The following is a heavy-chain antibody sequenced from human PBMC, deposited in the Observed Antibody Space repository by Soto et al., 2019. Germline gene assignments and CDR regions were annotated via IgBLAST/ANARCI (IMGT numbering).Heavy chain of an antibody. J-gene: IGHJ6*03. CDR2: ISGSGGST. CDR3: AKVKGSSRLYYYMDV. V-gene: IGHV3-23*01. D-gene: IGHD6-13*01. Sequence: EVQLLESGGGLVQPGGSLRLSCAASGFTFSSYAMSWVRQAPGKGPEWVSAISGSGGSTYYADSVKGRFTISRDNSKNTLYLQMNSLRAEDTAVYYCAKVKGSSRLYYYMDVWGKGTTVTVSS. CDR1: GFTFSSYA.